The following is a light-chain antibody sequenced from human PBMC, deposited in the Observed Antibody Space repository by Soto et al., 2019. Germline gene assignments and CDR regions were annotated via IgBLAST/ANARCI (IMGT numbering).Light chain of an antibody. J-gene: IGLJ2*01. CDR1: SSDVGGYNY. CDR2: DVS. Sequence: QSVLTQPASVSGSPGQSITISCTGTSSDVGGYNYVSWYQQHPGKAPKLMIYDVSNRPSGVSNRFSGSKSGNTASLTISGLQAEDEADYYCSSYTSSISRVFGGGT. CDR3: SSYTSSISRV. V-gene: IGLV2-14*01.